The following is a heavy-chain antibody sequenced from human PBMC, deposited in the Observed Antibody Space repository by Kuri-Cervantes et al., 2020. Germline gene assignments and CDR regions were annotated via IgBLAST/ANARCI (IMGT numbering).Heavy chain of an antibody. J-gene: IGHJ4*02. Sequence: GGSLRLSCAASGFTFNNYAMNWVRQAPGKGLEWVSVISGSDGSTYYADSVKGRFTISRDNSKNTLYLQMNSLRAEDTAVYYCARDPSSGWQPLDYWGQGTLVTVSS. D-gene: IGHD6-19*01. V-gene: IGHV3-23*01. CDR3: ARDPSSGWQPLDY. CDR1: GFTFNNYA. CDR2: ISGSDGST.